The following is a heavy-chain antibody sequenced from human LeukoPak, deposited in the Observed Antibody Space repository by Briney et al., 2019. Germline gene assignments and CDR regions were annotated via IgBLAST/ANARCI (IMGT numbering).Heavy chain of an antibody. CDR2: VCSGGTT. V-gene: IGHV3-66*04. D-gene: IGHD3-22*01. Sequence: GGSLRLSCAASGFTVSSNYMSWVRQAPGKGLEWVSVVCSGGTTYYADSVKDTFTISRDNSKNTLYLQMNNLRAEDTAVYYCARHNSSGYPPVDVWGQGTTVTVSS. CDR3: ARHNSSGYPPVDV. CDR1: GFTVSSNY. J-gene: IGHJ6*02.